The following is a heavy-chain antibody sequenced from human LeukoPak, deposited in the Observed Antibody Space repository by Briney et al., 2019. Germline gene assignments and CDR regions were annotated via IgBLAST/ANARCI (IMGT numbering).Heavy chain of an antibody. J-gene: IGHJ5*02. V-gene: IGHV4-34*01. CDR3: ARVFCSSWPPYYNWLDP. CDR2: INHSGST. Sequence: PSETLSLTCAVYGGSFSGYYWSWIRQPPGKGLEWIGEINHSGSTNYNPSLKSRVTISVDTSKNQFSLKLSSVTAADTAVYYCARVFCSSWPPYYNWLDPWGQGTLVTVSS. CDR1: GGSFSGYY. D-gene: IGHD6-13*01.